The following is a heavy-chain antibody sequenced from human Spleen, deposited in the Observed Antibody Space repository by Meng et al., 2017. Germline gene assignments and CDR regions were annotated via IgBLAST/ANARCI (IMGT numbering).Heavy chain of an antibody. V-gene: IGHV7-4-1*02. D-gene: IGHD6-13*01. CDR1: GYTFTSDA. J-gene: IGHJ4*02. CDR3: ARGVSSRLEV. Sequence: QVQLVQSGSELKKPGASVRVSCKASGYTFTSDAMNWLRQAPGQGLEWMGWINTNTGNPTYVQGFTGRFVFSLDTSVNTAYLQISSLKADDTAVYYCARGVSSRLEVWGQGTLVTVSS. CDR2: INTNTGNP.